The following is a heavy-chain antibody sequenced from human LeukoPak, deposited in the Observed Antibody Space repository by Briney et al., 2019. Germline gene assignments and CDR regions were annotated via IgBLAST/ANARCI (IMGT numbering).Heavy chain of an antibody. J-gene: IGHJ3*02. CDR2: INSNGGST. CDR3: ARHGEVQKAFDI. CDR1: GFTFSSYA. Sequence: GGSLRLSCAASGFTFSSYAMHWVRQAPGKGLENVSAINSNGGSTYYANSVKGRFTISRDNSKNTLYLQMGSLRAEDMAVYYCARHGEVQKAFDIWGQGTMVTVSS. D-gene: IGHD4-17*01. V-gene: IGHV3-64*01.